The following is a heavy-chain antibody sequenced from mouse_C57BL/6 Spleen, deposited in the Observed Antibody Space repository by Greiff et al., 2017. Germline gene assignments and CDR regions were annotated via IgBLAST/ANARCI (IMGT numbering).Heavy chain of an antibody. CDR2: IYPGDGDT. CDR1: GYAFSSSW. J-gene: IGHJ4*01. D-gene: IGHD1-1*01. V-gene: IGHV1-80*01. Sequence: QVQLQQSGAELVKPGASVKISCKASGYAFSSSWMNWVKQRPGKGLEWIGRIYPGDGDTNYNGKFKGKATLTADKSSSTAYMQLSSLTSEDSAVYFCAREYYGSSYDAMAYWGQGTSVTVSA. CDR3: AREYYGSSYDAMAY.